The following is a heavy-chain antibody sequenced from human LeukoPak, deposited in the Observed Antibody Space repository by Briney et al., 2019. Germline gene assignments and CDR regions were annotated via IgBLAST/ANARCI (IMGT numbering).Heavy chain of an antibody. CDR1: GGSISSGDYY. Sequence: SETLSLTCTVSGGSISSGDYYWSWIRQPPGKGLEWIGYIYYSGSTYYNPSLKSQVTISVDTSKNQFSLKLSSVTAADTAVYYCARGGLGYYFDYWGQGTLVTVSS. J-gene: IGHJ4*02. D-gene: IGHD1-26*01. CDR2: IYYSGST. V-gene: IGHV4-30-4*02. CDR3: ARGGLGYYFDY.